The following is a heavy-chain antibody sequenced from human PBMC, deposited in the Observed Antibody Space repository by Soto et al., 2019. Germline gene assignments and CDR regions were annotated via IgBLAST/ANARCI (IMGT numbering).Heavy chain of an antibody. J-gene: IGHJ4*02. D-gene: IGHD1-1*01. V-gene: IGHV1-18*01. CDR2: ISVYNGNT. CDR1: GYTFRSFG. CDR3: AKRRDAGNPYYFEI. Sequence: ASVKVSCKASGYTFRSFGISWVRQAPGKGLEWMGWISVYNGNTDYAQNFQGRVTLTTDTATNTAFMELRSLRSDDTVVYYCAKRRDAGNPYYFEISGQGTQVTVSS.